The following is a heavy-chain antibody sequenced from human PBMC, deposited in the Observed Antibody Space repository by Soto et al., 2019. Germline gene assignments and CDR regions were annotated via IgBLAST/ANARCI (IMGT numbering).Heavy chain of an antibody. CDR1: GGSISSGGYY. D-gene: IGHD4-4*01. Sequence: QVQLQESGPGLVKPSQTLSLTCTVSGGSISSGGYYWSWIRQHPGKGLEWIGYIYYSGSTYYNPSLKSRVTISVDTSKNQFSLKLSSVTAADTAVYYCARDRVYSNYSSVEYFDYWGQGTLVTVSS. CDR2: IYYSGST. CDR3: ARDRVYSNYSSVEYFDY. J-gene: IGHJ4*02. V-gene: IGHV4-31*03.